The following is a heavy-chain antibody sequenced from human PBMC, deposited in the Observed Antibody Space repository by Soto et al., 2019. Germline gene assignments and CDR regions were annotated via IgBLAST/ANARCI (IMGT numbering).Heavy chain of an antibody. Sequence: PSETLSLTCTVSGGSISSYYWSWIRQPPGKGLDWIGYIYYSGSTNYNPSLKSRVTISVDTSKNQFSLKLSSVTAADTAVYYCARSPDRSGYYPRRYYYGMDVWGQGTTVTVSS. CDR3: ARSPDRSGYYPRRYYYGMDV. V-gene: IGHV4-59*12. CDR2: IYYSGST. CDR1: GGSISSYY. D-gene: IGHD3-22*01. J-gene: IGHJ6*02.